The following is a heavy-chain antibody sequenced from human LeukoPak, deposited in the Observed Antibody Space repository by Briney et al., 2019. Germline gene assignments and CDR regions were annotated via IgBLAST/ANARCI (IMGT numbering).Heavy chain of an antibody. J-gene: IGHJ6*03. CDR1: GFTFSSYG. D-gene: IGHD6-13*01. CDR2: ISGSGGST. Sequence: TGGSLRLSCAASGFTFSSYGMSWVRQAPGKGLEWVSAISGSGGSTYFADSVKGRFTISRDNSKNTLYLQMNSLRAEDTAVYYCAKAGMSIAAAGTRYYYYMDVWGEGTTVTVSS. V-gene: IGHV3-23*01. CDR3: AKAGMSIAAAGTRYYYYMDV.